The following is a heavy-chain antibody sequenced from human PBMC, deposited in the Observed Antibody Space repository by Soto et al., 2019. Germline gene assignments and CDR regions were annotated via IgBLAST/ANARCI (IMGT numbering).Heavy chain of an antibody. Sequence: SETLSLTCTVSGGSISSYYWSWIRQHPGKGLEWIGYIYYSGSTNYNPSLKSRVTISVDTSKNQFSLKLSSVTAADTAVYYCARELSSSWYYFDYWGQGTLVTVSS. CDR2: IYYSGST. D-gene: IGHD6-13*01. J-gene: IGHJ4*02. CDR3: ARELSSSWYYFDY. V-gene: IGHV4-59*01. CDR1: GGSISSYY.